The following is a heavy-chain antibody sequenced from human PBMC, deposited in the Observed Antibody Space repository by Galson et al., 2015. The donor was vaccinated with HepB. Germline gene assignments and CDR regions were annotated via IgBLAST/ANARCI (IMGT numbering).Heavy chain of an antibody. CDR1: GFTFSSYE. V-gene: IGHV3-48*03. D-gene: IGHD3-9*01. CDR3: ARRYYDILTGPQYYFDY. Sequence: SLRLSCAASGFTFSSYEMNWVRQAPGKGLEWVSYISSSGSTIYYADSVKGRFTISRDNAKNSLYLQMNSLRAEDTAVYYCARRYYDILTGPQYYFDYWGQGTLVTVSS. J-gene: IGHJ4*02. CDR2: ISSSGSTI.